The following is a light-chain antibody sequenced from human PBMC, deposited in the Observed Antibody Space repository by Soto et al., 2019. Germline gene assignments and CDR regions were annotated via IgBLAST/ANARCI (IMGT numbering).Light chain of an antibody. V-gene: IGKV3-20*01. J-gene: IGKJ4*01. CDR1: QRISNSY. CDR3: QQFSSAPLT. CDR2: DAS. Sequence: EIVLTQSPGTLSLSPGERATLSCRASQRISNSYLAWYKQKPGQAPRLLLYDASSRATGIPDRVSGSGSGTDFTLTISRLEPEDFAVYFCQQFSSAPLTFGGGTKVEI.